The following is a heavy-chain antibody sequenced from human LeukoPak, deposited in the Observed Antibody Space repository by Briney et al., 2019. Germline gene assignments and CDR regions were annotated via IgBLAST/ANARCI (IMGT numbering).Heavy chain of an antibody. D-gene: IGHD3-3*01. CDR2: IYYSGST. CDR1: GGSISSGGYY. V-gene: IGHV4-31*03. Sequence: SQTLSLTCTVSGGSISSGGYYWSWIRQHPGKGLEWIGYIYYSGSTYYNPSLKSRVTISVDTSKNQFSLKLSSVTAADTAVYYCARLFTIFGVVENYYYMDVWGKGTTVTVSS. CDR3: ARLFTIFGVVENYYYMDV. J-gene: IGHJ6*03.